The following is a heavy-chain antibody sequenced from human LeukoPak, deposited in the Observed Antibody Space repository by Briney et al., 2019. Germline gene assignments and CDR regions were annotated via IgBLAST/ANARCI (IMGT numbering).Heavy chain of an antibody. CDR1: GYTFTSYD. CDR3: ARGADSSGISDFDY. CDR2: INPNSGGT. J-gene: IGHJ4*02. V-gene: IGHV1-2*06. D-gene: IGHD6-19*01. Sequence: GASVKVSCKASGYTFTSYDINWVRQATGQGLEWMGRINPNSGGTNYAQKFQGRVTMTRDTSISTAYMELSRLRSDDTAVYYCARGADSSGISDFDYWSQGTLVTVSS.